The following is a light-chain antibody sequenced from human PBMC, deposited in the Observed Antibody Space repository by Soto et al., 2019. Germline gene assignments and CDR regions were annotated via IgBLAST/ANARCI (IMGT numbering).Light chain of an antibody. V-gene: IGKV3-11*01. CDR3: QHHYTWPPIS. Sequence: EIVLTQSPATLSLSPGEGATLSCGASHYIGTSLAWYQQRPGQAPRLLIYDASDRATDIPRRFSGSGSGTDFPLTISSLEPEDFAVYYCQHHYTWPPISFGQGTRLEIK. CDR1: HYIGTS. CDR2: DAS. J-gene: IGKJ5*01.